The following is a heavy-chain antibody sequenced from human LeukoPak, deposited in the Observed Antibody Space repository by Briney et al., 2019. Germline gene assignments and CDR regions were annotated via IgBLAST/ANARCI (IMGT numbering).Heavy chain of an antibody. V-gene: IGHV3-74*01. CDR3: ARVHGDPYYFDY. Sequence: PGGSLRLSCAASGFTFSSYWMHWVRQAPGKGLVWVSRIKSDGSSTSYADSVKGRFTISRDNAKNTLYLQVNSLRAEDTAVYYCARVHGDPYYFDYWGQGTLVTVSS. D-gene: IGHD4-17*01. J-gene: IGHJ4*02. CDR1: GFTFSSYW. CDR2: IKSDGSST.